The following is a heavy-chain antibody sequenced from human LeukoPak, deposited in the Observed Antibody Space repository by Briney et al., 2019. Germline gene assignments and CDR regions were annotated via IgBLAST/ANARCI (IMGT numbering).Heavy chain of an antibody. CDR1: GGSINNYY. V-gene: IGHV4-59*01. CDR2: IYYSGST. CDR3: ARDGNWNDRDVYYYYGMDV. Sequence: SETLSLTCTVSGGSINNYYWSWIRQPPGKGLEWIGYIYYSGSTNYNPSLKSRVTTSVHTSKNQFSLKLSSVTAADTAVYYCARDGNWNDRDVYYYYGMDVWGKGITVTVSS. J-gene: IGHJ6*04. D-gene: IGHD1-1*01.